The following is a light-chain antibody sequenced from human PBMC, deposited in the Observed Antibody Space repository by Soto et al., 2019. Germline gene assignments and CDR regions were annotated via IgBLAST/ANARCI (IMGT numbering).Light chain of an antibody. V-gene: IGLV3-21*02. J-gene: IGLJ2*01. CDR1: NIGSKS. Sequence: SYELTQPPSVSVAPGQTARITCGGKNIGSKSVHWYQQKPGQAPVLVVYDDSDRPSGIPERFSGSNSGNTATLTISRVEAGDEADYYWQVWDSSSDHVVFGGGTKLTVL. CDR2: DDS. CDR3: QVWDSSSDHVV.